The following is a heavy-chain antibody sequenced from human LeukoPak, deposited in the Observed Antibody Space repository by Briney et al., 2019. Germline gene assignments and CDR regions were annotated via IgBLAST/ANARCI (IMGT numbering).Heavy chain of an antibody. CDR1: GGSISSYY. Sequence: SETLSLTCTVSGGSISSYYWSWIRQPPGKGLEWIGYIYYSGSTNYNPSFKSRVTISVDTSKNQFSLKLSSVTAADTAVYYCARDLGFCGGDCYSHNWFDPWGQGTLVTVSS. J-gene: IGHJ5*02. CDR2: IYYSGST. V-gene: IGHV4-59*01. CDR3: ARDLGFCGGDCYSHNWFDP. D-gene: IGHD2-21*02.